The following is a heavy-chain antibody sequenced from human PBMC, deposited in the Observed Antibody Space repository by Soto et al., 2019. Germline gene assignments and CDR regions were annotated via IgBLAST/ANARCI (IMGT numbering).Heavy chain of an antibody. V-gene: IGHV3-30-3*02. CDR2: ISYDGSNK. CDR3: AKTRTATVAGPLDY. J-gene: IGHJ4*02. CDR1: GFTFSSYA. Sequence: QVQLVESGGGVVQPGRSLRLSCAASGFTFSSYAMHWVRQAPGKGLEWVAVISYDGSNKYYADSVKGRFTISRDNSKNTLYLQMNSLRAEDTAVYYCAKTRTATVAGPLDYWGQGTLVTVSS. D-gene: IGHD6-19*01.